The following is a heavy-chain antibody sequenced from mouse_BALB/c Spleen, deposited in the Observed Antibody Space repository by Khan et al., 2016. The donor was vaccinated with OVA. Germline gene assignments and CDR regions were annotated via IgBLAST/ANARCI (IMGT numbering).Heavy chain of an antibody. CDR2: IRAGGST. CDR3: ASHWDI. V-gene: IGHV2-9*02. CDR1: GFSLTSYG. Sequence: QVQLKQSGPGLVAPSQCLSITCTVSGFSLTSYGVHWVRQPPGKGLEWLGVIRAGGSTNYYSAVMSRLSISKDNSKNQVFLKMNSLQTDDTAMYCCASHWDIWGQGTTLTVSS. D-gene: IGHD4-1*01. J-gene: IGHJ2*01.